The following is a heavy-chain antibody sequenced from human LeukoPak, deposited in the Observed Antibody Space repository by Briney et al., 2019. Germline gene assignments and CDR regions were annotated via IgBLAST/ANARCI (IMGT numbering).Heavy chain of an antibody. CDR3: ASLYGSGSYRPPTHATDY. V-gene: IGHV1-69*13. Sequence: AAVKASCKASGGTFSSYAISWVRQPPGQRLEWMGGIIPIFGTANYAQKFQGRVTITADESTSTAYMELSSLRSEDTAVYYCASLYGSGSYRPPTHATDYWGQGALVSDSS. CDR2: IIPIFGTA. CDR1: GGTFSSYA. J-gene: IGHJ4*02. D-gene: IGHD3-10*01.